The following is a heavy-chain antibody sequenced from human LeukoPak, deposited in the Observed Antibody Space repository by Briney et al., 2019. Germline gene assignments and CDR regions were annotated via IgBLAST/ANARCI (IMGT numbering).Heavy chain of an antibody. CDR2: FYYSART. CDR3: ARLSHIAVATRWGWYFDL. J-gene: IGHJ2*01. CDR1: VGSISSYC. D-gene: IGHD6-19*01. V-gene: IGHV4-59*08. Sequence: PSETLSLTCTVSVGSISSYCWSWILQPPGKGQEWFGDFYYSARTNYNPPPNSRVSISLVTCQNQFPLILGAVPAAGTAVYCCARLSHIAVATRWGWYFDLWGRGTLVTVSS.